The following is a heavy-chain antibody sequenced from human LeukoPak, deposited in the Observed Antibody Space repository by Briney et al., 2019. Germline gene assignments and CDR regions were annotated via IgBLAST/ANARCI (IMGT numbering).Heavy chain of an antibody. J-gene: IGHJ4*02. V-gene: IGHV4-34*01. D-gene: IGHD1-14*01. Sequence: SETLSLTCAVFGGSFSDYYWTWIRQSPGLGLEWIGEISPRGSTHYNPSLESRVTMSLDASKKQFSLKLTSVTAADTAVYFCAGPVYRNTGRPGDSWGPGTLVTVSS. CDR1: GGSFSDYY. CDR2: ISPRGST. CDR3: AGPVYRNTGRPGDS.